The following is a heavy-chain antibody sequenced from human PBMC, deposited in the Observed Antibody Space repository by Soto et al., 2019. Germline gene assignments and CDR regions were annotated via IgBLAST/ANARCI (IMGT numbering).Heavy chain of an antibody. Sequence: GASVKVSCKASGYTFTSYGISWVRQAPGQGLEWMGWISAYNGNTNYAQKLQGRVTMTTDTSTSTAYMELRSLRSDDTAVYYCARDVWPSPGYSSGWYADYWGQGTLVTVSS. V-gene: IGHV1-18*01. CDR1: GYTFTSYG. D-gene: IGHD6-19*01. CDR3: ARDVWPSPGYSSGWYADY. J-gene: IGHJ4*02. CDR2: ISAYNGNT.